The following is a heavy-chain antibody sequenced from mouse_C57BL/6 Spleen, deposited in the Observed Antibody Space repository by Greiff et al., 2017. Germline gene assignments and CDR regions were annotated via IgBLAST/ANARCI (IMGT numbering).Heavy chain of an antibody. V-gene: IGHV1-15*01. J-gene: IGHJ1*03. Sequence: QVQLKESGAELVRPGASVTLSCKASGYTFTDYEMHWVKQTPVHGLEWIGAIDPETGGTAYNQKFKGKAILTADKSSSTAYMELRSLTSEDSAVYYCTIRSNWYFDVWGTGTTVTVSS. CDR1: GYTFTDYE. CDR3: TIRSNWYFDV. CDR2: IDPETGGT.